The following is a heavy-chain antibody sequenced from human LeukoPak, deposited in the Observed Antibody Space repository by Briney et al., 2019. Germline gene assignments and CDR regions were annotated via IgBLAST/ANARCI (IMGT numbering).Heavy chain of an antibody. Sequence: PSETLSLTCAVSGGSFSGYYWSWIRQPPGKGLEWIGEINHSASTNYNPSLKSRVTISVDTSKNQFSLKVSSVTAADTAVYYCARGPYGGLFDYWGQGTLVTVSS. CDR2: INHSAST. V-gene: IGHV4-34*01. J-gene: IGHJ4*02. CDR1: GGSFSGYY. CDR3: ARGPYGGLFDY. D-gene: IGHD4-23*01.